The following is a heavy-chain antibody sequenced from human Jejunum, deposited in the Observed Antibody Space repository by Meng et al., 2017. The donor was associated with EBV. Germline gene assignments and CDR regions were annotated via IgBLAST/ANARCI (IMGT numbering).Heavy chain of an antibody. Sequence: SGAMSLPCVVCGVSTSSIHWWSWVRQHRGEGLEWIGEMHQSGITNYNPSFKSRVTISVENSKNQFSLKLTSVTAADTAVYYCAKYNDYSLNSWGQGTLVTVSS. CDR2: MHQSGIT. J-gene: IGHJ4*02. CDR1: GVSTSSIHW. D-gene: IGHD4-11*01. V-gene: IGHV4-4*02. CDR3: AKYNDYSLNS.